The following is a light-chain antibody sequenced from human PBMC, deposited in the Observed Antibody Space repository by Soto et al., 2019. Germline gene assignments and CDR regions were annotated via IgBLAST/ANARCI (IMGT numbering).Light chain of an antibody. V-gene: IGLV2-14*03. CDR2: DVT. J-gene: IGLJ1*01. CDR1: STDVGSYNY. Sequence: QSALTQPASVSGSPGQSITISCTGTSTDVGSYNYVSWYQHHPGRAPKLMIFDVTNRPSGVSHRFSGSKAGNTASLTISGLQAEDDADYSCCSYTSSTTPNVFGTGTKLTVL. CDR3: CSYTSSTTPNV.